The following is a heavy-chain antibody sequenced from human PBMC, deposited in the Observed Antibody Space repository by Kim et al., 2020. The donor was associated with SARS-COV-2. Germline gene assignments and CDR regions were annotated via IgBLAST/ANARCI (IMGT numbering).Heavy chain of an antibody. J-gene: IGHJ6*02. Sequence: SETLSLTCTVSGGSITSSAYSWGWIRQPPGKGREWIGTIYYTGSAYYTSSLNSRATLSVDTSKNQFSLNLTSVTAADTAVYYFARPAPLPAGGMDVLGQG. CDR2: IYYTGSA. CDR1: GGSITSSAYS. CDR3: ARPAPLPAGGMDV. V-gene: IGHV4-39*01.